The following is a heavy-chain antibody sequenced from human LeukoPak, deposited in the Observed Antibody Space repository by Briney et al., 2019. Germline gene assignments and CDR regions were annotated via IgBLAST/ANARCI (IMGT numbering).Heavy chain of an antibody. V-gene: IGHV3-23*01. CDR1: GFTFSSYA. CDR2: ISGSGGST. J-gene: IGHJ5*02. Sequence: PGGSLRLSCAASGFTFSSYAMSWVRQAPGKGLEWVSAISGSGGSTYYADSVKGRLTISRDNSKNTLYLQMNSLRAEDTAVYYCAKDLAHYGFWSGSWFDPWGQGTLVTVSS. D-gene: IGHD3-3*01. CDR3: AKDLAHYGFWSGSWFDP.